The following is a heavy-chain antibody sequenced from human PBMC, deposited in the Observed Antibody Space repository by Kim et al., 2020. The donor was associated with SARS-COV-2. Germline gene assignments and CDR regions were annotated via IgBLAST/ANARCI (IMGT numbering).Heavy chain of an antibody. D-gene: IGHD6-19*01. CDR3: ARQWDSSGWYGYFDY. CDR1: GGSISSSSYY. V-gene: IGHV4-39*01. CDR2: IYYSGST. J-gene: IGHJ4*02. Sequence: SETLSLTCTVSGGSISSSSYYWGWIRQPPGKGLEWIGSIYYSGSTYYNPSLKSRVTMSVDTSKNQFSLKLSSVTTADTAVYYCARQWDSSGWYGYFDYWGQGTLVTVSS.